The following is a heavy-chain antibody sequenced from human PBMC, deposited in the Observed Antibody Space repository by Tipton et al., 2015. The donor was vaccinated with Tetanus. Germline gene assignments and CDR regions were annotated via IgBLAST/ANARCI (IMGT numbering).Heavy chain of an antibody. CDR2: IYFSGHT. D-gene: IGHD6-19*01. Sequence: LRLSCTVSGGSINSYYWSWLRRLPGKALEWIGYIYFSGHTKYSPSLKSRVTMSVDTSMNQVSLNLTSVTAADSAVYFCARHSGWFNFYSGVGVWGQGTMVTVSS. CDR3: ARHSGWFNFYSGVGV. J-gene: IGHJ6*02. V-gene: IGHV4-59*01. CDR1: GGSINSYY.